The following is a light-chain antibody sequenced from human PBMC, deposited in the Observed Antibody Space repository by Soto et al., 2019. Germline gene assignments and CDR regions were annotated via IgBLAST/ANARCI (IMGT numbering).Light chain of an antibody. CDR3: CSYAGSYNFV. CDR1: SSDVGGYNY. Sequence: QSALTQPRSVSGSPGQSVTLSCTGTSSDVGGYNYVSWYQQHPGKAPKLMIYDVITRPSGVPDRFSGSKSGNTASLTISGLQAEDEADYYCCSYAGSYNFVFGTGTKVTVL. CDR2: DVI. J-gene: IGLJ1*01. V-gene: IGLV2-11*01.